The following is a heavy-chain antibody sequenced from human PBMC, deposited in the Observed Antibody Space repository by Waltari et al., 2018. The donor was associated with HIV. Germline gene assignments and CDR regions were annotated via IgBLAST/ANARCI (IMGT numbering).Heavy chain of an antibody. CDR2: INPGGNTI. V-gene: IGHV3-74*01. Sequence: EVQLVQSGGGLVQPGGSRRLSCAASGFSVSRYWMHWGRQIPGQGLVWVSRINPGGNTISYAGSVRGRFTISRDYAKNALYLQMNSLRDEDTAMYYCVKDMFGEYDYWGQGTLVTVSS. CDR3: VKDMFGEYDY. D-gene: IGHD3-10*02. J-gene: IGHJ4*02. CDR1: GFSVSRYW.